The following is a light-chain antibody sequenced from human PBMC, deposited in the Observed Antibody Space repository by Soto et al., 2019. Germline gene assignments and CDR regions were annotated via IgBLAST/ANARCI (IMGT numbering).Light chain of an antibody. CDR1: ESISRH. CDR2: AAS. V-gene: IGKV1-39*01. Sequence: DIQMTQSPSSLSASVGDRVTITCRASESISRHLNWYQQKPGKAPNLLIYAASTLQNGVPSRFSGSGSGTDFTLTISSLQPEDVATYYCQQRYSTLSISFGQGTRLEIK. CDR3: QQRYSTLSIS. J-gene: IGKJ5*01.